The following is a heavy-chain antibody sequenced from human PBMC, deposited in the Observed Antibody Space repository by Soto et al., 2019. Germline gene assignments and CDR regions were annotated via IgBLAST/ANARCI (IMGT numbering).Heavy chain of an antibody. V-gene: IGHV3-7*04. J-gene: IGHJ5*02. CDR1: GFTFSGYW. Sequence: EVHLVESGGGLVQPGGSLRLSCAASGFTFSGYWMTWVRQAPGKGLEGVANISPDGSEEYYVDSVKGRFTISRDNAKNPVYLQMNSLRGEDTALYYCTGYLNHDTGPWGQGTQVTVSS. D-gene: IGHD2-8*02. CDR2: ISPDGSEE. CDR3: TGYLNHDTGP.